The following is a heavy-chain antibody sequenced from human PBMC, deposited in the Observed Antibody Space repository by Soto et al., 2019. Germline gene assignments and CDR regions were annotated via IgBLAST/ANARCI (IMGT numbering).Heavy chain of an antibody. CDR1: GYTFTSYG. J-gene: IGHJ4*02. CDR3: ARDVQPYDILTGPAN. Sequence: ALVKVSCKASGYTFTSYGISWVRQAPGQGLEWMGWISAYNGNTNYAQKLQGRVTMTTDTSTSTAYMELRSLRSDDTAVYYCARDVQPYDILTGPANWGQGTLVTVSS. V-gene: IGHV1-18*01. CDR2: ISAYNGNT. D-gene: IGHD3-9*01.